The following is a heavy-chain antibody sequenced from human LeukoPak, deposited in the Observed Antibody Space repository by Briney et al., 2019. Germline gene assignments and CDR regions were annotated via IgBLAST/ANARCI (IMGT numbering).Heavy chain of an antibody. CDR3: ARTTAYYYGSRYYYMDV. Sequence: GGSLRLSCAASGFTFSSYAMSWVRQAPGKGLEWVSGINWNGGSIGFADSLKGRFTISRDNAKNSLYLQMNSLRAEDTALYYCARTTAYYYGSRYYYMDVWGKGTTVTVSS. CDR1: GFTFSSYA. V-gene: IGHV3-20*04. D-gene: IGHD3-10*01. J-gene: IGHJ6*03. CDR2: INWNGGSI.